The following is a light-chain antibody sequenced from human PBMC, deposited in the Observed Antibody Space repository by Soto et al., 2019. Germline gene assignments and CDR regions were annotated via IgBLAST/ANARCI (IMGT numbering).Light chain of an antibody. Sequence: QAVVTQPASVSGSPGQSITISCTGTSSDVGGYNYVSWYQQHPGKAPKLMIYEVSNRPSGVSNRFSGSKSGNTASLTISGLQAEDEADYYCSSYTSSSRVFGGGTKLTV. CDR1: SSDVGGYNY. V-gene: IGLV2-14*01. J-gene: IGLJ2*01. CDR2: EVS. CDR3: SSYTSSSRV.